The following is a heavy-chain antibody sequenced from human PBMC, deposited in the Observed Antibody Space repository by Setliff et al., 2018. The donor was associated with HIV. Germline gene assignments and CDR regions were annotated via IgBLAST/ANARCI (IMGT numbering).Heavy chain of an antibody. D-gene: IGHD1-26*01. V-gene: IGHV3-48*01. Sequence: GASLKISCAASGFTFSSYSMNWVRQAPGKGLGWVSYISSSRSTIYYADSVKGRFTISRDNAKNSVYLQMNSLRAEDTAVYYCARDGGSSPSPVSDYYYYYMDVWGKGTTVTVSS. J-gene: IGHJ6*03. CDR2: ISSSRSTI. CDR1: GFTFSSYS. CDR3: ARDGGSSPSPVSDYYYYYMDV.